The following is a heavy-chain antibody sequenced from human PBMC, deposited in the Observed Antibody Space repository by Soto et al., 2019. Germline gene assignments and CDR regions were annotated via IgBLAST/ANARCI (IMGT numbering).Heavy chain of an antibody. CDR1: GYTFTDHS. J-gene: IGHJ6*01. CDR3: ARDSGYDKIGARPVDK. CDR2: INPSSGAT. Sequence: ASVKVSCKTSGYTFTDHSIHWVRQAPGQGLEWMGWINPSSGATIYAQKFQDRVTLTGATSFSATYMELNSLRSDDTAVYYSARDSGYDKIGARPVDKWG. V-gene: IGHV1-2*02. D-gene: IGHD3-22*01.